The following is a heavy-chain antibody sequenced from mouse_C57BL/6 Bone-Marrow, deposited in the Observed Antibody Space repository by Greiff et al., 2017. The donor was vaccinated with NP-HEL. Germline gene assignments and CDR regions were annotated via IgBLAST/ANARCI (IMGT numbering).Heavy chain of an antibody. CDR3: ARARVYYDYDEGFAY. V-gene: IGHV5-6*01. CDR2: ISSGGSYT. CDR1: GFTFSSSG. D-gene: IGHD2-4*01. J-gene: IGHJ3*01. Sequence: EVMLVESGGDLVKPGGSLKLSCAASGFTFSSSGMSWVRQTPDTRLEWVATISSGGSYTYYPDRVKGRFTISRDNAKNTLYLQMSSLKSEDTAMYYCARARVYYDYDEGFAYWGQGTLVTVSA.